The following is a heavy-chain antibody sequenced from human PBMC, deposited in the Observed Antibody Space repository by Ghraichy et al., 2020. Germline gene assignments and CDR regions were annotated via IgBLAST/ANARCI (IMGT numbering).Heavy chain of an antibody. CDR1: GGTFSSYA. D-gene: IGHD3-22*01. J-gene: IGHJ4*02. Sequence: SVKVSCKASGGTFSSYAISWVRQAPGQGLEWMGGIIPIFGTANYAQKFQGRVTITADESTSTAYMELSSLRSEDTAVYYCARGGLYYYDSSGHSHYFDYWGQGTLVTVSS. CDR3: ARGGLYYYDSSGHSHYFDY. CDR2: IIPIFGTA. V-gene: IGHV1-69*13.